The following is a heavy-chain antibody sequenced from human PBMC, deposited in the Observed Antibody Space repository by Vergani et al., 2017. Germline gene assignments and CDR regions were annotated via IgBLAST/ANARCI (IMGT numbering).Heavy chain of an antibody. Sequence: QVQLVESGGGVVQPGRSLRLSCAASGFTFSSYAMHWVRQAPGKGLEWVAVILYDGSNKYYADSVKGRFTISRDNSTNTLYLQMNSLRAEDTAVYYCARGRYCSSTSCPDAFDIGGQGTMVTVSS. CDR3: ARGRYCSSTSCPDAFDI. J-gene: IGHJ3*02. CDR2: ILYDGSNK. D-gene: IGHD2-2*01. V-gene: IGHV3-30-3*01. CDR1: GFTFSSYA.